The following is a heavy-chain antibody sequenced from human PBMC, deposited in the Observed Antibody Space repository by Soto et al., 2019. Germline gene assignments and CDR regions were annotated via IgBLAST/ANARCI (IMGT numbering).Heavy chain of an antibody. D-gene: IGHD3-22*01. V-gene: IGHV1-18*01. J-gene: IGHJ5*02. CDR3: ARDRRPRITMIVVVMENWFDP. CDR1: GYTFTSYG. CDR2: ISAYNGNT. Sequence: VASVEVSCKASGYTFTSYGISCVRLAPGQVLEWMGWISAYNGNTNYAQKLQGRVTMTTDTSTSTAYMELRSLRSDDTAVYYCARDRRPRITMIVVVMENWFDPWGQGTLVTVSS.